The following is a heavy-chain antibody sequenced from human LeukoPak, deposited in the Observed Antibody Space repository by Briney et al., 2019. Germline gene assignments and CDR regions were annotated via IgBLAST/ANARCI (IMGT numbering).Heavy chain of an antibody. CDR1: GFTLSSYW. CDR2: INSDGSST. V-gene: IGHV3-74*01. J-gene: IGHJ4*02. Sequence: GGSLRLSCAASGFTLSSYWMHWVRQAPGKGLVWVSRINSDGSSTSYADSVKGRFTISRDNAKNTLYLQMNSLRAEDTAVYYCARARSAQYYYDSSGYDPIDYWGQGTLVTVSS. D-gene: IGHD3-22*01. CDR3: ARARSAQYYYDSSGYDPIDY.